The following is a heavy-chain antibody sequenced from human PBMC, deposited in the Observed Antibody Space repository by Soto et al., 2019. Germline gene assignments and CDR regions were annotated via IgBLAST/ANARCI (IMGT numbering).Heavy chain of an antibody. V-gene: IGHV1-69*06. CDR1: GGTFSSYD. D-gene: IGHD5-12*01. J-gene: IGHJ6*02. Sequence: SVKVSCKASGGTFSSYDISWVRQAPGQGLEWMGGITPIFGTANYAQKFQGRVTITADKSTSTAYMELSSLSSEHTAVYHSARVFLGRGYELSYYYYGLDVLRQGTTVTASS. CDR3: ARVFLGRGYELSYYYYGLDV. CDR2: ITPIFGTA.